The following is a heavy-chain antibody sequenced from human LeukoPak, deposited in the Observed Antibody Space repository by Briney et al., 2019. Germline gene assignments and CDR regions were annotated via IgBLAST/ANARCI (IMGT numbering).Heavy chain of an antibody. J-gene: IGHJ2*01. CDR2: IGTAGDT. D-gene: IGHD3-9*01. CDR1: GFTFSSYD. V-gene: IGHV3-13*01. CDR3: ARAARPGFEWSSWYFDL. Sequence: GGSLRLSCAASGFTFSSYDMHWVRQGTGKGLEWVSAIGTAGDTFYPGSVKGRFTISRESATNSLYLQMNSLRAGDTAVYYCARAARPGFEWSSWYFDLWGRGTLVTVSS.